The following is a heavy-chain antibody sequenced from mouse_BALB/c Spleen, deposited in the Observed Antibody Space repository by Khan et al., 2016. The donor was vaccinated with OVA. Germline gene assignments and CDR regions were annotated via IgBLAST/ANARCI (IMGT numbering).Heavy chain of an antibody. CDR1: GFSLTSYG. CDR3: ARNYDYDEGLSY. D-gene: IGHD2-4*01. V-gene: IGHV2-2*02. CDR2: ICSGGST. J-gene: IGHJ3*01. Sequence: QVQLQESGPGLVQPSQSLSITCTVSGFSLTSYGVHWVRQSPGKGLEWLGVICSGGSTDYNAAFISSLSICKDNSKSQVFFKLNNLQANDTAIYYCARNYDYDEGLSYWGQGTLVTVSA.